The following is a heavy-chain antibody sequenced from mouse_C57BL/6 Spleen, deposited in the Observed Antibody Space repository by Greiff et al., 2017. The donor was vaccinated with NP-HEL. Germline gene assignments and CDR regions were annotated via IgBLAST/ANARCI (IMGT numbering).Heavy chain of an antibody. CDR1: GYTFTSYW. CDR2: IDPSDSYT. D-gene: IGHD1-1*01. V-gene: IGHV1-50*01. Sequence: VQLQQPGAELVKPGASVKLSCKASGYTFTSYWMQWVKQRPGQGLEWIGEIDPSDSYTNYNQKFKGKATLTVDTSSSTAYMQLSSLTSEDSAVYYCARYRYYGHYFDDWGQGTTLTVSS. J-gene: IGHJ2*01. CDR3: ARYRYYGHYFDD.